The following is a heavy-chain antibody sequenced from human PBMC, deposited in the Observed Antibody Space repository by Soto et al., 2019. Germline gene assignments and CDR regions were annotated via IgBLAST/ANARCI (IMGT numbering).Heavy chain of an antibody. D-gene: IGHD6-6*01. V-gene: IGHV3-15*01. CDR3: TTGGSIAARPSFDY. CDR1: GFTFSNAW. J-gene: IGHJ4*02. CDR2: IKSKTDGGTT. Sequence: GESLKISCAASGFTFSNAWMSWVRQAPGKGLEWVGRIKSKTDGGTTDYAAPVKGRFTISRDDSKNTLYLQMNSLKTEDTAVYYCTTGGSIAARPSFDYWGQGTLVTVSS.